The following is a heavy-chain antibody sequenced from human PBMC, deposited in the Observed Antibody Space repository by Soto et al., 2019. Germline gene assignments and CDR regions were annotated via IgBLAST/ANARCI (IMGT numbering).Heavy chain of an antibody. CDR3: ARSAGYFY. CDR1: GGSFSGFY. J-gene: IGHJ4*02. Sequence: SETLSLTCAVSGGSFSGFYWTWVRQTPGKGLEWIGEVNHLGGAKYNPSLKGRVTISIDTSIHQFSLKLRSVTAADTAIYYCARSAGYFYWGQGTPVTVSS. V-gene: IGHV4-34*01. CDR2: VNHLGGA. D-gene: IGHD6-25*01.